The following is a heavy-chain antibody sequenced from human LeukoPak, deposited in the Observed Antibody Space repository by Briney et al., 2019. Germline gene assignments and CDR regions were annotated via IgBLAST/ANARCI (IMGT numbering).Heavy chain of an antibody. D-gene: IGHD3-3*01. J-gene: IGHJ3*02. CDR3: ASDFPDYDFWSGYSTRENAFDI. Sequence: EPSETLSLTCTVSSYSISRGYYWGWIRQSPGKGLEWIGNIYHTGSTSYNPSLESRVTISVDTSKNQFSLKLSSVTAADTAVYYCASDFPDYDFWSGYSTRENAFDIWGQGTMVTVSS. CDR1: SYSISRGYY. V-gene: IGHV4-38-2*02. CDR2: IYHTGST.